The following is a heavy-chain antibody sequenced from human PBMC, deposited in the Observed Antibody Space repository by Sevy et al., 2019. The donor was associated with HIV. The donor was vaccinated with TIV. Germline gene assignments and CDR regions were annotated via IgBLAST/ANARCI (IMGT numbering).Heavy chain of an antibody. D-gene: IGHD5-12*01. Sequence: GGSLRLSCIESGFTLSNYDIHWVRQAAGKGLEWVAFIQYDGSMQYYADSVKGRFTISRDNSKNTLYLQMNSLRPEDTAIYYCAKRGSKSGYALGYWGQGTLVTVSS. CDR2: IQYDGSMQ. V-gene: IGHV3-30*02. J-gene: IGHJ4*02. CDR1: GFTLSNYD. CDR3: AKRGSKSGYALGY.